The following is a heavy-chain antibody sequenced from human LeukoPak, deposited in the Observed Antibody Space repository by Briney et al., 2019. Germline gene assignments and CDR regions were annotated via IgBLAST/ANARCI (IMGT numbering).Heavy chain of an antibody. Sequence: SETLSLTCTVSGGSISSYYWSWVRQPPGKGLEWIGYIYYSGSTNYNPSLKSRVTISVDTSKNQFSLKLSSVTAADTAVYYCARDRRLGYWGQGTLVTVSS. CDR3: ARDRRLGY. CDR1: GGSISSYY. CDR2: IYYSGST. V-gene: IGHV4-59*01. J-gene: IGHJ4*02.